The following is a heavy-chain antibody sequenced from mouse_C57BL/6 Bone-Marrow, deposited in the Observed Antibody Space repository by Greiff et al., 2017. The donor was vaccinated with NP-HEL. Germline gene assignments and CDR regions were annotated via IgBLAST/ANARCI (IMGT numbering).Heavy chain of an antibody. Sequence: QVQLKQSGAELVKPGASVKMSCKASGYTFTSYWITWVKQRPGQGLEWIGDIYPGSGSTNYNEKFKSKATLTVDTSSSTAYMQLSSLTSEDSAVYYCAVITTVVEPFWYFDVWGTGTTVTVSS. D-gene: IGHD1-1*01. J-gene: IGHJ1*03. CDR1: GYTFTSYW. V-gene: IGHV1-55*01. CDR2: IYPGSGST. CDR3: AVITTVVEPFWYFDV.